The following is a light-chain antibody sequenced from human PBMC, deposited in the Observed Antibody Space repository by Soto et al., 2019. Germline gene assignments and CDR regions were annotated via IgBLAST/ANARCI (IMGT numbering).Light chain of an antibody. J-gene: IGLJ1*01. CDR1: SSDVGGYNY. V-gene: IGLV2-8*01. Sequence: QSALTQPPSASGSPGQSVTISCTGTSSDVGGYNYVSWYQQHPGKAPKFMIYEVSKRPSGVPDRFSGSKSGNTASLTVSGLQAEDDADYYCSSYAGSNNYVFGTGTKLTVL. CDR3: SSYAGSNNYV. CDR2: EVS.